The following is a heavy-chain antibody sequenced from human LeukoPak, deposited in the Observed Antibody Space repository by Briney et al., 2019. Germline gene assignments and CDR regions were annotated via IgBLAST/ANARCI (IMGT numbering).Heavy chain of an antibody. CDR3: ARVSGSYYGNWFDP. CDR2: IIPIFGTA. CDR1: GGTFNSYA. Sequence: GASVKVSCKASGGTFNSYAISWVRQAPGQGLEWMGGIIPIFGTANYAQKFQGRVTITADESTSTAYMELSSLRSEDTAVYYCARVSGSYYGNWFDPWGQGTLVTVSS. V-gene: IGHV1-69*01. D-gene: IGHD3-10*01. J-gene: IGHJ5*02.